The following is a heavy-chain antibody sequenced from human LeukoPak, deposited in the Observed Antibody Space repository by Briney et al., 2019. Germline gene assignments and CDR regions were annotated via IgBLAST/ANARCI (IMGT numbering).Heavy chain of an antibody. CDR3: ARDRRDGYNFHD. J-gene: IGHJ4*02. D-gene: IGHD5-24*01. V-gene: IGHV1-69*13. CDR2: IIPIFGTA. CDR1: GGTFSSYA. Sequence: ASVKVSCKASGGTFSSYAISWVRQAPGQGLEWMGGIIPIFGTANYAQKFQGRVTITADESTSTAYMELSSLRSEDTAVYYCARDRRDGYNFHDWGQGTLVTVSS.